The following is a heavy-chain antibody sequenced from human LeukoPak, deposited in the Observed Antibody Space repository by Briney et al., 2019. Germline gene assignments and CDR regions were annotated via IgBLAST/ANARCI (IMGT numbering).Heavy chain of an antibody. CDR2: IYSGGST. V-gene: IGHV3-66*01. J-gene: IGHJ4*02. CDR3: ARDRAYTYGFANYFAD. CDR1: GFTVSDNY. D-gene: IGHD5-18*01. Sequence: SGGSLRLSCATSGFTVSDNYMSWVRQAPGKGLEWVSVIYSGGSTFYADSVKGRFTISRDSSKNTLYLQMNSLRGEDTAVYYCARDRAYTYGFANYFADWGQGTLVTVSS.